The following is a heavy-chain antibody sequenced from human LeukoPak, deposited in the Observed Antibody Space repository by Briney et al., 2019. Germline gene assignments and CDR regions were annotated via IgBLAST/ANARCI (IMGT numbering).Heavy chain of an antibody. D-gene: IGHD3-10*01. J-gene: IGHJ5*02. CDR1: GGSFSGYY. CDR3: GRHPLRNYYGSGGGWFDP. V-gene: IGHV4-34*12. Sequence: SETLSLTCAVYGGSFSGYYWSWIRQPPGKGREWVGEIIHSGSTNYNPSLKRPVTISVDTSKNQFSLKIGSVTAPDTAVYYCGRHPLRNYYGSGGGWFDPWGQGTLVTVSS. CDR2: IIHSGST.